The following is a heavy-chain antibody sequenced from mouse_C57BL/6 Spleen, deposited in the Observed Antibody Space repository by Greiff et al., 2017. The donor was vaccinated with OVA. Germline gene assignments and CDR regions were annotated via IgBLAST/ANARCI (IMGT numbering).Heavy chain of an antibody. Sequence: QVQLKESGPELVKPGASVKISCKASGYSFTSYYIHWVKQRPGQGLEWIGWIYPGSGNTKYNEKFKGKATLTADTSSSTAYMQLSSLTSEDSAVYYCASTVVATDFDYWGQGTTLTVSS. J-gene: IGHJ2*01. V-gene: IGHV1-66*01. CDR1: GYSFTSYY. CDR3: ASTVVATDFDY. CDR2: IYPGSGNT. D-gene: IGHD1-1*01.